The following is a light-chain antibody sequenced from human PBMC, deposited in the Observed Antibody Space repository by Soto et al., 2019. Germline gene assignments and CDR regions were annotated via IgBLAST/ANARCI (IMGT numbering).Light chain of an antibody. CDR3: QQYAHSPLT. CDR1: QTVTKNY. CDR2: DVS. Sequence: EIVLTQSPGTLSLSPGERGTLSCRASQTVTKNYLGWYQQKPGQAPRLLIYDVSKMATGIPDRSSGSGSGTDFTLTISRLEPEDFAVYYCQQYAHSPLTFGGGTKVEIK. J-gene: IGKJ4*01. V-gene: IGKV3-20*01.